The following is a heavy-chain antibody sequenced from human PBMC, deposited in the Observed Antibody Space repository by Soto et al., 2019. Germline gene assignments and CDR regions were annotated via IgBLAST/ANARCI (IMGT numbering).Heavy chain of an antibody. CDR2: INSDGSST. Sequence: PGGSLRLCCAASGGTFSSYGVYWVRQAPGRGLVWVSRINSDGSSTNYADSVKGRFTISKDNAKNTLFLQMNSLRAEDTAVYYCARVTFSGAFDIWGQGTMVTVSS. V-gene: IGHV3-74*01. J-gene: IGHJ3*02. CDR1: GGTFSSYG. CDR3: ARVTFSGAFDI. D-gene: IGHD3-10*01.